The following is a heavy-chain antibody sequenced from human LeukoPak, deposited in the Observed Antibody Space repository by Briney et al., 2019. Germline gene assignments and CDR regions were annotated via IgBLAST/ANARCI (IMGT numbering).Heavy chain of an antibody. CDR1: GFTFSSYA. CDR2: MSFHGGNK. CDR3: ARDSHTRTTSRGGLDA. D-gene: IGHD1-14*01. J-gene: IGHJ6*02. Sequence: PGGSLRLSCAASGFTFSSYAFLWVRQAPGKGLEWVATMSFHGGNKYYADSVRGRFIVSRDNSRNTLFLQMNSLRPEDTAIYYCARDSHTRTTSRGGLDAWGQGTTVTASS. V-gene: IGHV3-30*14.